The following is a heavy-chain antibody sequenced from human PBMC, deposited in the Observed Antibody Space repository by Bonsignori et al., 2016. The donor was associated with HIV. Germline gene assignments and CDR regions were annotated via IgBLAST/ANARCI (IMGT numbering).Heavy chain of an antibody. V-gene: IGHV3-74*01. CDR2: INSDGSST. Sequence: VRQAPGKGLVWVSRINSDGSSTSYADSVKGRFTISRDNAKNTLYLQMNSLRAEDTAVYYCARLVPVRLATWGQGTLVTVSS. J-gene: IGHJ5*02. CDR3: ARLVPVRLAT. D-gene: IGHD1-26*01.